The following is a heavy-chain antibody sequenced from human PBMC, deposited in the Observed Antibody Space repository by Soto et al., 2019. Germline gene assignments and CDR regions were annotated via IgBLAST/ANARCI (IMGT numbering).Heavy chain of an antibody. D-gene: IGHD2-15*01. CDR1: GFTFSSYA. CDR3: AKAGRAATLFDY. J-gene: IGHJ4*02. Sequence: EVQLLESGGGLVHPGGSLRLSCAASGFTFSSYAMSWVRQAPGKGLEWVSAISGSGGSTYYADSVKGRFTISRDNSKNTLYLQMNSLRAEDTAVYYCAKAGRAATLFDYWGQGTLVTVSS. CDR2: ISGSGGST. V-gene: IGHV3-23*01.